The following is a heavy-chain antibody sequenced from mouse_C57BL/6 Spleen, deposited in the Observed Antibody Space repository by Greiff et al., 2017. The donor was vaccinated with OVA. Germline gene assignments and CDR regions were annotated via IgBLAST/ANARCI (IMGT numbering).Heavy chain of an antibody. CDR1: GYTFTSYW. V-gene: IGHV1-55*01. CDR3: ARPSLLPGTAMDY. Sequence: QVQLQQPGAELVKPGASVKMSCKASGYTFTSYWITWVKQRPGQGLEWIGDIYPGSGSTNYNEKFKSKATLTVDTSSSTAYMQLSSLTSEDSAVYYCARPSLLPGTAMDYWGQGTSVTVSS. D-gene: IGHD1-1*01. J-gene: IGHJ4*01. CDR2: IYPGSGST.